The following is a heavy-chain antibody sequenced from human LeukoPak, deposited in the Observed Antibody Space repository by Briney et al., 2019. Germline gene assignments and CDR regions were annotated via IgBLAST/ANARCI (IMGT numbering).Heavy chain of an antibody. CDR1: GFTFSSYG. V-gene: IGHV3-33*01. J-gene: IGHJ4*02. CDR2: IWYDGSNK. CDR3: ARDYDFWSGYYSPTRGYFGY. Sequence: PGRSLRLSCAASGFTFSSYGMHWVRQAPGKGLEWVAVIWYDGSNKYYADSVKGRFTISRDNSKNTLYLQMNSLRAEDTAVYYCARDYDFWSGYYSPTRGYFGYWGQGTLVTVSS. D-gene: IGHD3-3*01.